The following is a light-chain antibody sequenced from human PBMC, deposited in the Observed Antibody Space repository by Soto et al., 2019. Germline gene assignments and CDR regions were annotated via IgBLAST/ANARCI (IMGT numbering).Light chain of an antibody. CDR2: GAS. Sequence: EIVLTQSPGTLSLSPGERATLSCRASQSVSSSYLAWYQQKPGQARRLLIYGASSRATGIPDRFSGSGSGTDFTLTISRLEPEDFAVYYCQQYGSSPTFTFGGGTKVEIK. J-gene: IGKJ4*01. V-gene: IGKV3-20*01. CDR3: QQYGSSPTFT. CDR1: QSVSSSY.